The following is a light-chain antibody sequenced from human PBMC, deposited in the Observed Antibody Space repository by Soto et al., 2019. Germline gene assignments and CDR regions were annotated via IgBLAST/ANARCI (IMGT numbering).Light chain of an antibody. Sequence: DIQMTQSPSSLSASVGDRVTITCRASQGISNYLAWSQQKPGKAPKSLIYDASSLRSGVPSKFSGSGFGIEFTLTISSLQPEDFATYYCQQYSTYPITFGQGTRLEIK. J-gene: IGKJ5*01. V-gene: IGKV1-16*02. CDR2: DAS. CDR3: QQYSTYPIT. CDR1: QGISNY.